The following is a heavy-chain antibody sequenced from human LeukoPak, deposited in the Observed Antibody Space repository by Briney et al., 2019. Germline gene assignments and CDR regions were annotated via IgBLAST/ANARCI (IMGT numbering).Heavy chain of an antibody. Sequence: GGSLRLSCAASGFTFSSYSMNWVRQAPGKGLEWVSSIGSSSSYIYYADSVKGRFTISRDNAKSSLYLQMNSLRAEDTAVYYCARDHALYYYGSGSYNDYWGQGTLVTVSS. D-gene: IGHD3-10*01. J-gene: IGHJ4*02. V-gene: IGHV3-21*01. CDR3: ARDHALYYYGSGSYNDY. CDR2: IGSSSSYI. CDR1: GFTFSSYS.